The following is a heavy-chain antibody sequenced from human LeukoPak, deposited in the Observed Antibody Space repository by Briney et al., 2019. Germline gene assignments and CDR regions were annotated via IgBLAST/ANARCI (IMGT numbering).Heavy chain of an antibody. Sequence: SETLSHTCTVSGGSISSYYWSWIRQPPGKGLEWIGYIYYSGSTNYNPSLKSRVTISVDTSKNQFSLKLSSVTAADTAVYYCARGEEYSSSSNYFDYWGQGTLVTVSS. D-gene: IGHD6-6*01. J-gene: IGHJ4*02. CDR1: GGSISSYY. CDR2: IYYSGST. V-gene: IGHV4-59*01. CDR3: ARGEEYSSSSNYFDY.